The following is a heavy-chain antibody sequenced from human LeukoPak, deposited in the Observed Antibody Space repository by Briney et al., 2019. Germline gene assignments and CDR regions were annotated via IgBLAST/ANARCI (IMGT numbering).Heavy chain of an antibody. CDR1: GFTVSSNY. D-gene: IGHD3-3*01. CDR2: INHSGST. CDR3: ASANDYDFWSGYYWD. Sequence: GSLRLSCAASGFTVSSNYVSWIRQPPGKGLEWIGEINHSGSTNYNPSLKSRVTISVDTSKNQFSLKLSSVTAADTAVYYCASANDYDFWSGYYWDWGQGTLVTVSS. V-gene: IGHV4-34*01. J-gene: IGHJ4*02.